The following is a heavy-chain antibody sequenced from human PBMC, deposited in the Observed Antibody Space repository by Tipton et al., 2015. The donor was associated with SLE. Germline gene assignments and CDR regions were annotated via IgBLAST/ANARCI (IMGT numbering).Heavy chain of an antibody. J-gene: IGHJ4*02. CDR2: IRYDGSNK. CDR1: GFTFSSYG. Sequence: SLRLSCAASGFTFSSYGMHWVRQAPGKGLEWVAFIRYDGSNKYYADSVKGRFTISRDNAKNSLYLQMNSLRAEDTAVYYCARDRRGIVGATNYFDYWGQGTLVTVSS. CDR3: ARDRRGIVGATNYFDY. V-gene: IGHV3-30*02. D-gene: IGHD1-26*01.